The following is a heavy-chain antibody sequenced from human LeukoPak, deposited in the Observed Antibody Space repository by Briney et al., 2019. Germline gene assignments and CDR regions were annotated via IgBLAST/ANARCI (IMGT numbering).Heavy chain of an antibody. Sequence: GGSLRLSCAASGFSFNSYSMTWVRQAPGKGLEWVGFIRSKAYGGTTEYAASVKGRFTISRDDSKSIAYLQMNSLKTEDTAVYYCTRLLRGYYYGLDYWGQGTLVTVSS. CDR3: TRLLRGYYYGLDY. V-gene: IGHV3-49*04. J-gene: IGHJ4*02. CDR2: IRSKAYGGTT. D-gene: IGHD3-22*01. CDR1: GFSFNSYS.